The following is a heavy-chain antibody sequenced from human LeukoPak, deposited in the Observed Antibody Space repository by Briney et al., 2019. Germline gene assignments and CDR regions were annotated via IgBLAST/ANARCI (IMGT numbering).Heavy chain of an antibody. CDR2: IRYDGSNK. D-gene: IGHD4-11*01. Sequence: GGSLRLSCAASGFTFSSYGMHWVRQAPGKGLEWVAFIRYDGSNKYYADSVKGRFTISRDNSKNTLYLQMNSLRAEDTAVYYCAKDVLWWTLRYSNYRGYFDYWGQGTLVTVSS. J-gene: IGHJ4*02. V-gene: IGHV3-30*02. CDR1: GFTFSSYG. CDR3: AKDVLWWTLRYSNYRGYFDY.